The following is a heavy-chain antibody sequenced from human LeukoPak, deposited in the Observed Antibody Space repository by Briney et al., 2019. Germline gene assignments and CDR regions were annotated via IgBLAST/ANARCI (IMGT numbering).Heavy chain of an antibody. Sequence: TGGSLRLSCAASGFTFGSSWMHWVRRAPGKGLDWVSRINSDGSSIAYADSVKGRFTISRDNSKNTLYLQMNSLRAEDTAVYYCARDLGYSYGYADYWGQGTLVTVSS. V-gene: IGHV3-74*01. CDR3: ARDLGYSYGYADY. CDR1: GFTFGSSW. D-gene: IGHD5-18*01. CDR2: INSDGSSI. J-gene: IGHJ4*02.